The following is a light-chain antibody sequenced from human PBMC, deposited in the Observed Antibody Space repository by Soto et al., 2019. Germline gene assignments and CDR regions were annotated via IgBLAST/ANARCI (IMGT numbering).Light chain of an antibody. Sequence: EIVLTQSPATLSLSPGERATLSCRASQGVTPAYLAWYQHKPGQAPRLLIYGASNRATGIPDRFSGSGSGTDFTLTISRLEPEDFAVYSCQQYGGSPLFTFGPGTKVDIK. CDR3: QQYGGSPLFT. V-gene: IGKV3-20*01. J-gene: IGKJ3*01. CDR1: QGVTPAY. CDR2: GAS.